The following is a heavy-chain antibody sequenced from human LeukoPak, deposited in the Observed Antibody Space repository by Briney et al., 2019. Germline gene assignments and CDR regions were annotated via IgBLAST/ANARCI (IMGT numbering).Heavy chain of an antibody. J-gene: IGHJ4*01. V-gene: IGHV4-59*07. CDR1: RGSISSNY. CDR3: AVTLGLTRADYFDF. Sequence: SYTLPLTCTVSRGSISSNYWTWIRQPPPTALEWIGYIFYSGITDYNPSLKSRVTISIDRSKNQFSLKLSSVTAADTAVYYCAVTLGLTRADYFDFWGHGTLVTVSS. CDR2: IFYSGIT. D-gene: IGHD3-9*01.